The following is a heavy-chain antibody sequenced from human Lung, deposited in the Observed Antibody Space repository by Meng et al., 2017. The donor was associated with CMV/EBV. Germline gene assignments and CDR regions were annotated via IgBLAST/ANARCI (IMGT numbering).Heavy chain of an antibody. J-gene: IGHJ3*02. Sequence: GESXKISCAASGFTFSSYSMNWVRQAPGKGLEWVSSISSSSSYIYYADSVKGRFPISRDNAKNSLYLQMNSLRAEDTAVYYCARDRYSGSSDAFDIWGQGXMVTVSS. CDR1: GFTFSSYS. D-gene: IGHD1-26*01. V-gene: IGHV3-21*01. CDR3: ARDRYSGSSDAFDI. CDR2: ISSSSSYI.